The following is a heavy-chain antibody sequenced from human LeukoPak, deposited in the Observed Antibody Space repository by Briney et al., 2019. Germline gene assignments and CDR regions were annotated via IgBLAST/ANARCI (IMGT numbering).Heavy chain of an antibody. J-gene: IGHJ6*03. CDR1: GFTFGTYW. Sequence: GGSLRLSRGPSGFTFGTYWMHWARQAPGKGLEWVANIKQDGSEKYYVDSVKGRFTISRDNAKNSLYLQMNSLRAEDTAVYYCTLPLMDSSSGYYYYMDVWGKGTTVTVSS. CDR3: TLPLMDSSSGYYYYMDV. V-gene: IGHV3-7*01. D-gene: IGHD6-13*01. CDR2: IKQDGSEK.